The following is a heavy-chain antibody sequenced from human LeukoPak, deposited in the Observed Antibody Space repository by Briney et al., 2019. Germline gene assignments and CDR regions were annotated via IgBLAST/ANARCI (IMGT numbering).Heavy chain of an antibody. CDR1: GFTFSSYA. J-gene: IGHJ4*02. D-gene: IGHD3-22*01. Sequence: PGGSLRLSCAASGFTFSSYAMNWVRQAPGKGLEWVAVIWYDGSNKYYADSVKGRFTISRDNSKNTLFLQMNSLRAEDTAVYYCARDFVAYDSSGYPPFVDYWGQGTLVTVSS. V-gene: IGHV3-33*08. CDR3: ARDFVAYDSSGYPPFVDY. CDR2: IWYDGSNK.